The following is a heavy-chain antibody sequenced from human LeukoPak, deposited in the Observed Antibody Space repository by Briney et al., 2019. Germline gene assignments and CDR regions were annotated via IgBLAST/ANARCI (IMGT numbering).Heavy chain of an antibody. CDR2: IDHRGST. CDR3: ARGFSH. V-gene: IGHV4-34*01. J-gene: IGHJ4*02. Sequence: SETLSLTCAVYGGSFIDYYWSWLRQPSGKGLEWIGEIDHRGSTTYNPSLRSRDTISVDTSKNQFSLKLNSVTAADTAVYYCARGFSHWGQGTLVTVSS. CDR1: GGSFIDYY.